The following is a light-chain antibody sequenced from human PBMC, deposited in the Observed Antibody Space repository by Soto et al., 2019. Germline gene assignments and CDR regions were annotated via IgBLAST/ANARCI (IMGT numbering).Light chain of an antibody. CDR2: GAS. CDR3: QQRSNSPRT. CDR1: QSISRY. J-gene: IGKJ1*01. Sequence: TVLTQSPGTLSLSPGERTTLSCRASQSISRYLAWYQQKPGQAPRLLIYGASSRATGTPARFSGSGSGTDFTLTISRLEPEDFAVYYCQQRSNSPRTFGQGTKVDIK. V-gene: IGKV3-11*01.